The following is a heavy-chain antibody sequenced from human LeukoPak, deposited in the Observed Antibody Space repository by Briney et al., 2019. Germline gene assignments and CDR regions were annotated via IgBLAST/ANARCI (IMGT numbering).Heavy chain of an antibody. CDR1: GGSISSYY. CDR2: IYYSGST. D-gene: IGHD2-2*01. Sequence: SETLSLTCTVSGGSISSYYWSWIRQPPGKGLEWIGYIYYSGSTNYNPSLKSRGTISVDTSKNQFSLKLSSVTAADTAVYYCARQVDCSSTSCYVLEPYFDYWGQGTLVTVSS. CDR3: ARQVDCSSTSCYVLEPYFDY. V-gene: IGHV4-59*01. J-gene: IGHJ4*02.